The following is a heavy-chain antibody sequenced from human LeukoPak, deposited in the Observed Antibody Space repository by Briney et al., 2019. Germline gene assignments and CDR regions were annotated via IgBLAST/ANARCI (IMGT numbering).Heavy chain of an antibody. D-gene: IGHD3-10*01. Sequence: PGGSLRLSCAASGFTFSSYAMHWVRQAPGKGLEWVAVISYDGSNKYYADSVKGRFTISRDNSKNTLYLQMNSLRAEDTAVYYCARADYGSGIDYWGQGTLVTVSS. CDR2: ISYDGSNK. CDR1: GFTFSSYA. V-gene: IGHV3-30*04. J-gene: IGHJ4*02. CDR3: ARADYGSGIDY.